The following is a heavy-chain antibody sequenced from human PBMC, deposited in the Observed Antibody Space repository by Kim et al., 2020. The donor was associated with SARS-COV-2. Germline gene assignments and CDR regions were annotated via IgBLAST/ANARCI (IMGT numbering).Heavy chain of an antibody. Sequence: ASVKVSCKASGYTVTYYGFTWVRQAPGQGLEWMGWISADSGNTNYAQKLQGRVTMTADTSTSTAYMELRSLKSDDTDVYYCAVGPAGRYSYYGMDVWGQG. D-gene: IGHD3-10*01. CDR1: GYTVTYYG. CDR2: ISADSGNT. V-gene: IGHV1-18*01. J-gene: IGHJ6*02. CDR3: AVGPAGRYSYYGMDV.